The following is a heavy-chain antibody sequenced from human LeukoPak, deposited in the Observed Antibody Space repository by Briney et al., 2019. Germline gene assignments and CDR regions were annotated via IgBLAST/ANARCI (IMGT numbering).Heavy chain of an antibody. V-gene: IGHV7-4-1*02. Sequence: ASVKVSCKASGYTFTIYAMNWVRQAPGQGLEWMGWINTNTGNPTYAQGFTGRFVFSLDTSVSTAYLQISSLKAEDTAVYYCATYCSSTSCYGMDVWGQGTTVTVSS. CDR1: GYTFTIYA. D-gene: IGHD2-2*01. CDR3: ATYCSSTSCYGMDV. CDR2: INTNTGNP. J-gene: IGHJ6*02.